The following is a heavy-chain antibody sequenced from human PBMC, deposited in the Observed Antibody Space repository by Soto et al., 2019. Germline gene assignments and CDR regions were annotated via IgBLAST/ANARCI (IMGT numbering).Heavy chain of an antibody. CDR3: ARSDGRY. CDR1: GRPISKYY. CDR2: IYYSGST. J-gene: IGHJ4*02. V-gene: IGHV4-59*01. Sequence: SETLPLTCSISGRPISKYYWSWIRQPPGKGLEWIGYIYYSGSTNYNPSLKSRVTISVDTSKNQFSLKLSSVTAADTAVYYCARSDGRYWGQGTLVTVS.